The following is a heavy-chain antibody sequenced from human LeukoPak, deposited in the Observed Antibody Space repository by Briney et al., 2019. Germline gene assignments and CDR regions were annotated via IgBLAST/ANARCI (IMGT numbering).Heavy chain of an antibody. J-gene: IGHJ4*02. CDR1: GGSISRFS. Sequence: ETLSLTCTVSGGSISRFSWSWIRQPPGKGLEWIGYIYSSGITNFNPSLKSRVTISVDTSKNQFSLKLSSVTAAGTAVYYCARSLRYFDWLEGVLFDYWGQGTLVTVSS. V-gene: IGHV4-59*01. D-gene: IGHD3-9*01. CDR2: IYSSGIT. CDR3: ARSLRYFDWLEGVLFDY.